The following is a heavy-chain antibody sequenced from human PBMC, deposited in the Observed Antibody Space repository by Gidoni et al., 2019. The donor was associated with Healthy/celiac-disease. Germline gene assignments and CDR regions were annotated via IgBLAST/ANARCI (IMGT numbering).Heavy chain of an antibody. Sequence: QVQLVQTGAEVKKPGSSVKLSCKASGGTFRRYPISWVRQAPGQGLEWRGGIIPIFGTANYAQKFQGRVTITADESTSTAYMELSSLRSEDTAVYYCASHRGKNSYGYSDDAFDIWGQGTMVTVSS. J-gene: IGHJ3*02. D-gene: IGHD5-18*01. CDR2: IIPIFGTA. V-gene: IGHV1-69*01. CDR1: GGTFRRYP. CDR3: ASHRGKNSYGYSDDAFDI.